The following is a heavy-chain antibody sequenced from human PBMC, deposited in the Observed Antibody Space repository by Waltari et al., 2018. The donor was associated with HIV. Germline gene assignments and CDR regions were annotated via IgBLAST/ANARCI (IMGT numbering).Heavy chain of an antibody. CDR3: AREGTIFGVAAYGMDV. CDR1: GGSISSGSYY. V-gene: IGHV4-61*02. CDR2: IYTSGIT. D-gene: IGHD3-3*01. Sequence: QVQLQESGPGLVKPSQTLSLTCTVSGGSISSGSYYWSWIRQPAGKGLEWIGRIYTSGITNYNPSLKSRVTISVDTSKNQFSLKLSSVTAADTAVYYCAREGTIFGVAAYGMDVWGQGTTVTVSS. J-gene: IGHJ6*02.